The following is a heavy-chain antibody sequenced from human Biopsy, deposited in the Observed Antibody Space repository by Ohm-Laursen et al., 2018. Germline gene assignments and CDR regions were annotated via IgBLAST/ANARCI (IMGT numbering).Heavy chain of an antibody. V-gene: IGHV4-34*01. CDR2: INHRGCT. Sequence: SETLSLTWAVYGGSFSGYYWSWIRQPPGKGLEWIGEINHRGCTNYNPSLKSRVTISVDTSKNQFSLKLRSVTAADTAVYYCARAVDYYDPYYYYGLDVWGQGTTVTVSS. CDR1: GGSFSGYY. J-gene: IGHJ6*02. D-gene: IGHD3-16*01. CDR3: ARAVDYYDPYYYYGLDV.